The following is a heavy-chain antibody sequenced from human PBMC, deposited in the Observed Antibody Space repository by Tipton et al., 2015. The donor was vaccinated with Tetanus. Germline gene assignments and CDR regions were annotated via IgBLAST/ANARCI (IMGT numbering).Heavy chain of an antibody. J-gene: IGHJ5*02. D-gene: IGHD3-10*01. CDR2: IHYSGNT. CDR3: ARASVTILRGVMIRGTGWFDP. Sequence: TLSLTCSVSGGSISSSDHYWGWIRQHPGKGPEWIGYIHYSGNTFYKPSLKSRVTISVDTSKKQFSLKMTSVTAADTAVYFCARASVTILRGVMIRGTGWFDPWGQGTLVTVSS. V-gene: IGHV4-31*03. CDR1: GGSISSSDHY.